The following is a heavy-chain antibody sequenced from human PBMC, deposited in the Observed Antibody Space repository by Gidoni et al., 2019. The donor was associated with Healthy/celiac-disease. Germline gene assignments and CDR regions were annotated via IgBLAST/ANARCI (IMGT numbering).Heavy chain of an antibody. Sequence: EVQLVESGGGLVQPGGSLTLSCAASGFTSSGSPMHLVRQASGKGLVWVGRIRSKANSYATAYAAAVKGRFTISRDDSKNTAYLQMNSLKTEDTAVYYCTAPPPDILTGYPMGSYWYFDLWGRGTLVTVSS. CDR2: IRSKANSYAT. CDR1: GFTSSGSP. CDR3: TAPPPDILTGYPMGSYWYFDL. J-gene: IGHJ2*01. D-gene: IGHD3-9*01. V-gene: IGHV3-73*01.